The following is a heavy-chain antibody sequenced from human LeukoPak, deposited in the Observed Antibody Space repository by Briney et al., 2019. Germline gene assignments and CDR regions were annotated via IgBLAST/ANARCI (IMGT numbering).Heavy chain of an antibody. CDR1: GYTFTGYY. V-gene: IGHV1-2*02. CDR3: ARDGNYLEGISCHV. J-gene: IGHJ4*02. Sequence: GASVKVSCKASGYTFTGYYKHWVRQAPGQGLEWMGWINPNSGGTNYAQKFQGRVTMTRDTSISTAYMELSRLRSDDTAVYYCARDGNYLEGISCHVWGQGTLVTVSS. D-gene: IGHD2-2*01. CDR2: INPNSGGT.